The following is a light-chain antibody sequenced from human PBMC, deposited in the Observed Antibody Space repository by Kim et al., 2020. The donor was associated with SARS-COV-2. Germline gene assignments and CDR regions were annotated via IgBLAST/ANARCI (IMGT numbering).Light chain of an antibody. Sequence: SVKLTCTLISGHSSNAIEWHQQQPEKGPRYLIMLNSDGSHSKGDGIPDRFAGSSSGAERYLTISSLQSEDEADYYCQTWGTGNWVFGGGTQLTVL. V-gene: IGLV4-69*01. CDR1: SGHSSNA. CDR2: LNSDGSH. J-gene: IGLJ3*02. CDR3: QTWGTGNWV.